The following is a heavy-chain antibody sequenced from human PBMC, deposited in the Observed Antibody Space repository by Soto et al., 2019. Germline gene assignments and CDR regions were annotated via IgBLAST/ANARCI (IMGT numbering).Heavy chain of an antibody. CDR2: IIPIFGTA. CDR1: GGTFSSYA. CDR3: ARVRGVGATYSYYYYGMDV. Sequence: SVKVSCKASGGTFSSYAISWVRQAPGQGLEWMGGIIPIFGTANYAQKFQGRVTITADESTSTAYMELSSLRSEDTAVYYCARVRGVGATYSYYYYGMDVWGQGTTVTVSS. J-gene: IGHJ6*02. D-gene: IGHD1-26*01. V-gene: IGHV1-69*13.